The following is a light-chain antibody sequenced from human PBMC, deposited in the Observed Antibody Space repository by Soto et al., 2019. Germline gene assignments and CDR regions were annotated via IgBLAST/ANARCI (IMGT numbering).Light chain of an antibody. Sequence: EIVLTQSPGSPSLSPGERATLSCRARQSFSSSYLAWYQQKPGQAPRLLIYGASSRATGIPDRFSGSGSGTDFTLTISRLEPEDSAVYYCQQYGSSPPGTFGQGTKVDIK. J-gene: IGKJ1*01. CDR2: GAS. CDR3: QQYGSSPPGT. CDR1: QSFSSSY. V-gene: IGKV3-20*01.